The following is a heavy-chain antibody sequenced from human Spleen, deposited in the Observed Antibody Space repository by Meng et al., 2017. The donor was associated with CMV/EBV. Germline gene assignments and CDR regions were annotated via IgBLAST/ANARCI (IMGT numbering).Heavy chain of an antibody. J-gene: IGHJ3*02. D-gene: IGHD4-17*01. CDR3: VRAGRENFDYGDYNDAFDI. Sequence: ASVKVSCKASGGTFSGYVMSWVRQAPGQGLEWMGIIDPSGGSTNYAQKFQGRVTMTRDTSTSTVYMELSSLRSEDRAVYYCVRAGRENFDYGDYNDAFDIWGQGTMVTVSS. V-gene: IGHV1-46*01. CDR2: IDPSGGST. CDR1: GGTFSGYV.